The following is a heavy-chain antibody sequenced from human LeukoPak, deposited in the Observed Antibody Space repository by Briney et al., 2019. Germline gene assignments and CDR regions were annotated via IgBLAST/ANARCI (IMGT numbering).Heavy chain of an antibody. CDR2: ISDTGNT. CDR1: GFTLSSYA. D-gene: IGHD2-15*01. V-gene: IGHV3-23*01. CDR3: AKAPVTTCRGAFCYPSDY. J-gene: IGHJ4*02. Sequence: GGSLRLSCAASGFTLSSYAMSWVRQAPGKGLEWVSAISDTGNTYHADSVKGRFTISRDSSKNTLFLQMNRLRPEDAAVYYCAKAPVTTCRGAFCYPSDYWGLGTLVTVSS.